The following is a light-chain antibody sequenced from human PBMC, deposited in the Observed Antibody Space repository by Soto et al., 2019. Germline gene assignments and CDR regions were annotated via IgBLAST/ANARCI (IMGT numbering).Light chain of an antibody. CDR3: QQRTSWPLT. Sequence: EIVLTQSPATLSLSPGERATLSCRASQSISSHLAWYQQTPGQPPRLLIHETSNRATGVPARFSGSGSGTDFTLNISSLEPEDFAVYYCQQRTSWPLTFGGGTKVEVK. CDR1: QSISSH. CDR2: ETS. J-gene: IGKJ4*01. V-gene: IGKV3-11*01.